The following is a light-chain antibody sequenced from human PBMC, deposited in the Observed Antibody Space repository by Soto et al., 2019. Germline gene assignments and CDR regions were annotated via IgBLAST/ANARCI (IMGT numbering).Light chain of an antibody. CDR3: AAWDDSLNGYV. V-gene: IGLV1-44*01. CDR1: SSKIGSSA. Sequence: QSLLTQPPSASGTPGQRVTISCSGSSSKIGSSAVNWFQQLPGTAPKLLIYSNNQRPSGVPDRFSGSKSGTSASLAISGLQSEDEADYYCAAWDDSLNGYVFGTGTKVTVL. J-gene: IGLJ1*01. CDR2: SNN.